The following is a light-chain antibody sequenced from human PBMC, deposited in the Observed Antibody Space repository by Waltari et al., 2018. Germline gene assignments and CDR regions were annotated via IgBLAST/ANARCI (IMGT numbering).Light chain of an antibody. J-gene: IGLJ2*01. V-gene: IGLV4-69*01. CDR3: QTWAPGVRV. CDR1: SEHSNYP. Sequence: QLVLTQSLSASASLGASVKLTCTLSSEHSNYPIARHHQQPEKGPRYLMKVDSDGSHNRGDGIPDRFSGSSSGAERFLTISSLQSEDEADYYCQTWAPGVRVFGGGTKLTVL. CDR2: VDSDGSH.